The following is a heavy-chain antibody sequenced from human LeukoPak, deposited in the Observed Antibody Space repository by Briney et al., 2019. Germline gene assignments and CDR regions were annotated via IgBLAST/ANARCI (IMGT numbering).Heavy chain of an antibody. V-gene: IGHV3-11*01. D-gene: IGHD3-10*01. CDR3: AREVDDGEDAFDI. Sequence: GGSLRLSCAASGFTFSDYYMSWIRQAPGKGLEWVSYISSSGSTIYYADSVKGRFTISRDNAKNSLYLQMNSLRAEDTAVYYCAREVDDGEDAFDIWGQGTMVTVSS. CDR1: GFTFSDYY. CDR2: ISSSGSTI. J-gene: IGHJ3*02.